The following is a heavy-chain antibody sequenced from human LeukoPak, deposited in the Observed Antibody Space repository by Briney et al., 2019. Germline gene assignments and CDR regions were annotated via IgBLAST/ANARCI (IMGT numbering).Heavy chain of an antibody. D-gene: IGHD3-22*01. J-gene: IGHJ4*02. CDR3: ARGTYDSSPNFDY. CDR2: INTNTGNP. Sequence: ASVKVSCKASGYTFTSYAMNWVRQAPGQGLEWMGWINTNTGNPTYAQGFTGRFVFSSDASVSTAYLQICNLKAEDTAVYYCARGTYDSSPNFDYWGQGTLVTVSS. V-gene: IGHV7-4-1*01. CDR1: GYTFTSYA.